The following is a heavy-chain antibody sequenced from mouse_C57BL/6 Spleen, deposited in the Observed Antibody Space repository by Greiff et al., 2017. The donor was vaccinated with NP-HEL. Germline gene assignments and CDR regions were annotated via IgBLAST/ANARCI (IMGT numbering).Heavy chain of an antibody. D-gene: IGHD1-1*01. CDR3: ARRLSYYGSSYDYAMDY. CDR2: IRNKANGYTT. Sequence: EVMLVESGGGLVQPGGSLSLSCAASGFTFTDYYMSWVRQPPGKALEWLGFIRNKANGYTTEYSASVKGRFTISRDNSQSILYLQMNALRAEDSATYYCARRLSYYGSSYDYAMDYWGQGTSVTVSS. CDR1: GFTFTDYY. V-gene: IGHV7-3*01. J-gene: IGHJ4*01.